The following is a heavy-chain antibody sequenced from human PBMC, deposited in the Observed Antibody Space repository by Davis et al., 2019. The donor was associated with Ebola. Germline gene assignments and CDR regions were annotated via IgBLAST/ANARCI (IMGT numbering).Heavy chain of an antibody. D-gene: IGHD2-21*01. CDR2: IIPIFGTA. J-gene: IGHJ4*02. V-gene: IGHV1-69*13. CDR3: ARDSRYLVVVIATPFDY. CDR1: GGTFSSYA. Sequence: SVKVSCKASGGTFSSYAISWVRQAPGQGLEWMGGIIPIFGTANYAQKFQGRVTITADESTSTAYMELSSLRSEDTAVYYCARDSRYLVVVIATPFDYWGQGTLVTVSS.